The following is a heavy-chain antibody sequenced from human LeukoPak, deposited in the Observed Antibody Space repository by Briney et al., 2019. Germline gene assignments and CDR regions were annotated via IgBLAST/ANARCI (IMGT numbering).Heavy chain of an antibody. Sequence: ASVKVSCEASGYTFTSYGISWVRQAPGQGLEWMGWISAYNGNTNYAQKLQGRVTMTTDTSTSTAYMELRSLRSDDTAVYYCAREAVGGYYPYYFDYWGQGTLVTVSS. D-gene: IGHD3-22*01. V-gene: IGHV1-18*01. CDR2: ISAYNGNT. J-gene: IGHJ4*02. CDR1: GYTFTSYG. CDR3: AREAVGGYYPYYFDY.